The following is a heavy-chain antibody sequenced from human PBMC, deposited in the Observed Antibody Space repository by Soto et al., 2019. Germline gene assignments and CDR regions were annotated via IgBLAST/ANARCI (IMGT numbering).Heavy chain of an antibody. D-gene: IGHD6-19*01. CDR2: IYHSGRT. CDR3: SRAGGLGAVAVDY. Sequence: QLQLQESGSGLVKPSQTLSLTCAVSGGSISSGGYSWSWIRQPPGKGMEWIGYIYHSGRTYYNPSLKSRVTILVDRSKNQFSLKLSSVTAADKAVYYCSRAGGLGAVAVDYWGQGTLVTVSS. CDR1: GGSISSGGYS. J-gene: IGHJ4*02. V-gene: IGHV4-30-2*01.